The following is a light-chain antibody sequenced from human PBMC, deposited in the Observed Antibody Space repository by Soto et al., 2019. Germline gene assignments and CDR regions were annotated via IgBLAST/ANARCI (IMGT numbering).Light chain of an antibody. Sequence: DIQMTLSPSTLSASVGDRVTITCRASQSISSWLAWYQQKPGKAPKLLIFQASSLKSGVPSRFSGSGSATEYTLTISSLQPDDFATYYCEDYSSSSGLTFGGGTKVEIK. CDR2: QAS. J-gene: IGKJ4*01. CDR3: EDYSSSSGLT. V-gene: IGKV1-5*03. CDR1: QSISSW.